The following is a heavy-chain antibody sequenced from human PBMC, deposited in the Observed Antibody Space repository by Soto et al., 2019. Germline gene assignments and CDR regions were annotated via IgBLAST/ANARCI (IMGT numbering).Heavy chain of an antibody. CDR2: IYHSGRT. J-gene: IGHJ4*02. D-gene: IGHD3-16*01. Sequence: SETLSLTCEVSGYFISSGYYWGWIRQPPGKGLEWIGSIYHSGRTYYKPSLKSRVTISVDTSKNQFSLKLTSVTAADTAVYYCARLRVNYYCDQCGQGILVTVSS. V-gene: IGHV4-38-2*01. CDR1: GYFISSGYY. CDR3: ARLRVNYYCDQ.